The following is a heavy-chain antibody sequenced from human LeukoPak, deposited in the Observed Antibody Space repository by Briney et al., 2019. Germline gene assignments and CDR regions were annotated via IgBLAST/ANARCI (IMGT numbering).Heavy chain of an antibody. CDR3: ATGGGYCSSTSCLPSWFDP. V-gene: IGHV4-30-2*01. CDR1: GGSISSGGYY. Sequence: SRTLSLTCTVSGGSISSGGYYWSWIRQPPGKGLEWIGYIYHSGSTYYNPSLKSRVTISVDRSKNQFSLKLCSVTAADTAVYYCATGGGYCSSTSCLPSWFDPWGQGTLVTVSS. CDR2: IYHSGST. D-gene: IGHD2-2*01. J-gene: IGHJ5*02.